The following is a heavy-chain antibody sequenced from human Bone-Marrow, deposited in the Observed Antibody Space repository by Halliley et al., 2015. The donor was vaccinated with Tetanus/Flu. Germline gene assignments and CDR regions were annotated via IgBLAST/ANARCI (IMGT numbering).Heavy chain of an antibody. J-gene: IGHJ5*01. D-gene: IGHD3-16*01. CDR1: GGTFRIYS. Sequence: QLVQSGAEVKQPGSSVKVSCKASGGTFRIYSFNWVRQAPGQGLEWMGGIIPIFPTTSYAQRFQGRVTITADESTNTAYMELSSLRSEDTAVYYCAVEPREMAASKGGFYLASWGQGTLVTVSS. CDR2: IIPIFPTT. V-gene: IGHV1-69*01. CDR3: AVEPREMAASKGGFYLAS.